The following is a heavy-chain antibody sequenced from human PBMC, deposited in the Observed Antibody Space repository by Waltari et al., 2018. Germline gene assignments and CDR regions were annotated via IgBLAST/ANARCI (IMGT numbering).Heavy chain of an antibody. Sequence: QVQLQESGPGLVKPSETLSLTCAVPGYSISSGDYWGWIRQPPGKGPGRTGSICHSERTYYNPSLKIRITRAVDTSKHQFSLKLSSVTAADTAVYYCARASTGDDAFDIWGQGTMVTVSS. D-gene: IGHD7-27*01. CDR1: GYSISSGDY. J-gene: IGHJ3*02. V-gene: IGHV4-38-2*01. CDR3: ARASTGDDAFDI. CDR2: ICHSERT.